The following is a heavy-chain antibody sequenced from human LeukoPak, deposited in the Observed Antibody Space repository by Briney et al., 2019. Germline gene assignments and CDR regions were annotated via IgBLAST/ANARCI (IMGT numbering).Heavy chain of an antibody. CDR2: INSDGRST. CDR3: ARDDRTHDAFDI. D-gene: IGHD3-22*01. V-gene: IGHV3-74*01. CDR1: GFTFSSYW. J-gene: IGHJ3*02. Sequence: GGSLRLSCAAAGFTFSSYWMHWVRQAPGKGLVWVSRINSDGRSTSYADSVKGRFTISRDNAKNTLYLQMNSLRAEDTAVYYCARDDRTHDAFDIWGQETMVTVSS.